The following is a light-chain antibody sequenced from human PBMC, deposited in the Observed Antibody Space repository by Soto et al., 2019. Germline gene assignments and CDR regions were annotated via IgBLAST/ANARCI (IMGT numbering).Light chain of an antibody. J-gene: IGKJ5*01. CDR2: GAS. CDR3: QQYGSSPPIT. CDR1: QSVSSSY. V-gene: IGKV3-20*01. Sequence: EIVLTQSPGTLSLSPGERATLSCRASQSVSSSYLAWYQQKPGQAPRLLIYGASSRATGIPDRFSGSGSGTDFTITISRLEPEDFAVYYCQQYGSSPPITFGQGTRRESK.